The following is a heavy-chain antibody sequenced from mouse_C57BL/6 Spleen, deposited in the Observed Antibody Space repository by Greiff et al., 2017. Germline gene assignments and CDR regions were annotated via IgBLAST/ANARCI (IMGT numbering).Heavy chain of an antibody. Sequence: QVQLKQPGAELVMPGASVKLSCKASGYTFTSYWMHWVKQRPGQGLEWIGEIDPSDSYTNYNQKFKGKSTLTVDKSSSTAYMQLSSLTSEDSAVYYCARSPGNPYYFDYWGQGTTLTVSS. J-gene: IGHJ2*01. CDR3: ARSPGNPYYFDY. CDR2: IDPSDSYT. CDR1: GYTFTSYW. D-gene: IGHD2-1*01. V-gene: IGHV1-69*01.